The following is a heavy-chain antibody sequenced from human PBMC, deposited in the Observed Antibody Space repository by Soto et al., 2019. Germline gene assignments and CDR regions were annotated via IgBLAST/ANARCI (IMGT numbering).Heavy chain of an antibody. CDR3: AKDPYSSSWYF. CDR1: GFTFINYA. Sequence: GGSLRLSCAVSGFTFINYAMTWVRQAPGKGLEWVSSISNRGSDTYYVDSVKGRFTISRDNSKNTLYLQMNSLRAEDTAVYYCAKDPYSSSWYFWGQGTLVTVSS. CDR2: ISNRGSDT. V-gene: IGHV3-23*01. J-gene: IGHJ4*02. D-gene: IGHD6-13*01.